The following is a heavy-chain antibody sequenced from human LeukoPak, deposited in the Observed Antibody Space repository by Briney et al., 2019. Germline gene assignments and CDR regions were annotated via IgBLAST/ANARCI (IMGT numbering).Heavy chain of an antibody. D-gene: IGHD6-19*01. CDR1: GGSISSYY. CDR3: ARGQSSGWLRNPFYFDY. J-gene: IGHJ4*02. CDR2: INHSGST. V-gene: IGHV4-34*01. Sequence: PSETLSLTCTVSGGSISSYYWSWIRQPPGKGLEWIGEINHSGSTNYNPSLKSRVTISVDTSKNQSSLKLSSVTAADTAVYYCARGQSSGWLRNPFYFDYWGQGTLVTVSS.